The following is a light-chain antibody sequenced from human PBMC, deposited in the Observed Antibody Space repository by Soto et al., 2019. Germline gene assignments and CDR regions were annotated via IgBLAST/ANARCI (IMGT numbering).Light chain of an antibody. J-gene: IGKJ4*01. Sequence: DIQITKSPSTLSASVGDRVTITCRASQSISSWLAWYQQKPGKAPKLLIYKASSLESGVPSRFSGSGSGTELTLTISSLQPDDFATYYCQQYNSFSLTFGGGTKVEIK. V-gene: IGKV1-5*03. CDR1: QSISSW. CDR2: KAS. CDR3: QQYNSFSLT.